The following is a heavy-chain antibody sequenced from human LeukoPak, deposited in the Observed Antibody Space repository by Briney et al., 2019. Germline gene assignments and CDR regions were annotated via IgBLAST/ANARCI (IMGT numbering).Heavy chain of an antibody. J-gene: IGHJ4*02. D-gene: IGHD6-13*01. CDR3: ARGSSSSATIDY. Sequence: SGGSLRLSCAASGFTFSSYGMHWVRQAPGKGLEWVAFIRYDGSNKYYADSVKGRFTISRDNSKNTLYLQMNSLRAEDTAVYYCARGSSSSATIDYWGQGTLVTVSS. V-gene: IGHV3-30*02. CDR1: GFTFSSYG. CDR2: IRYDGSNK.